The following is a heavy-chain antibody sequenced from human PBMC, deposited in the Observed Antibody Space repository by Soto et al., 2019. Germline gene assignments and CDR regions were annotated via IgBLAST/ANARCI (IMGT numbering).Heavy chain of an antibody. J-gene: IGHJ6*02. CDR1: GGTFSSYA. V-gene: IGHV1-69*01. CDR3: ARQGRDPYYYYYYGMDV. Sequence: QVQLVQSGAEVKKPGSSVKVSCKASGGTFSSYAISWVRQAPGQGLEWMGGIIPVFGTANYAQKFQGRVTTTADESTSTAYMELSSLRSEDTAVYYCARQGRDPYYYYYYGMDVWGPGTKVTVSS. CDR2: IIPVFGTA.